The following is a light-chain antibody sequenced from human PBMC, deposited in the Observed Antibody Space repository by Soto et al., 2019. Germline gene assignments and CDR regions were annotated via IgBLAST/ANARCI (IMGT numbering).Light chain of an antibody. CDR2: WAS. Sequence: DTVMTQSPDSLAVSLGERATINCRSSQNVFYSSLNKNFLAWYQQKPGQPPKLLITWASARESGVPDRFSGSGSETDFTLTISRLQAEDVAVYYCQQYLLAPFPFGPGTNVDI. CDR3: QQYLLAPFP. V-gene: IGKV4-1*01. J-gene: IGKJ3*01. CDR1: QNVFYSSLNKNF.